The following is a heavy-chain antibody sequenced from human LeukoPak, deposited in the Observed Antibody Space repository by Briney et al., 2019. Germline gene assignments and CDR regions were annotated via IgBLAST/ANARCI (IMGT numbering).Heavy chain of an antibody. CDR2: IYYSGST. CDR3: ARDLAYCGGDCRDY. CDR1: GGSISSSSYY. V-gene: IGHV4-39*07. J-gene: IGHJ4*02. D-gene: IGHD2-21*02. Sequence: ASETLSLTCTVSGGSISSSSYYWGWIRQPPGKGLEWIGSIYYSGSTYYNPSLKSRVTISVDTSKNQFSLKLSSVTAADTAVYYCARDLAYCGGDCRDYWGQGTLVTVSS.